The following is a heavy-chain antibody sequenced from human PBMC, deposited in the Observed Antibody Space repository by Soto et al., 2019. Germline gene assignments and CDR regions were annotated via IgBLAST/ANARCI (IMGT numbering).Heavy chain of an antibody. Sequence: EVQLVQSGAEVKKPGESLKISCKGSGYSFTSYWIGWVRQMPGKGLEWMGIIYPGDSDTRYSPSFQGQVTNSADKSISTAYLQWSSLKASDTAMYYCARQGYSYGYFNNWFDPWGQGTLVTVSS. CDR3: ARQGYSYGYFNNWFDP. CDR2: IYPGDSDT. D-gene: IGHD5-18*01. V-gene: IGHV5-51*01. CDR1: GYSFTSYW. J-gene: IGHJ5*02.